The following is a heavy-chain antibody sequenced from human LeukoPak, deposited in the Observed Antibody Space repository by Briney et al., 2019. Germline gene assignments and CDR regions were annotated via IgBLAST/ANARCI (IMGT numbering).Heavy chain of an antibody. J-gene: IGHJ4*02. V-gene: IGHV4-38-2*01. D-gene: IGHD3-22*01. CDR3: ARRDFDSSGYLSFYFDY. CDR1: GYSIRSGYH. Sequence: TSETLSLNCAVSGYSIRSGYHWSWIRQHPGKGLEWIGSIYQSGSTYYNPSLKSRVTISVDTSKNQFSLNLRSVTAAGSAVYYCARRDFDSSGYLSFYFDYWGQGTLVTVSS. CDR2: IYQSGST.